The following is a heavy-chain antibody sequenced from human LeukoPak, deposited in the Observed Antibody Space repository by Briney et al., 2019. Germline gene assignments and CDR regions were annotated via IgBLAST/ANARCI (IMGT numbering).Heavy chain of an antibody. V-gene: IGHV3-21*01. CDR1: GFTFSSYN. CDR3: ARVKYSSSDFDY. D-gene: IGHD6-19*01. CDR2: ISSNSRNI. Sequence: PGGSLRLSGAASGFTFSSYNMNWVRQAPGKGLEWVSSISSNSRNIYYADSVKGRFTISRDNAKNSLYLQMNSLRAEDTAVYFCARVKYSSSDFDYWGQGTLVTVSS. J-gene: IGHJ4*02.